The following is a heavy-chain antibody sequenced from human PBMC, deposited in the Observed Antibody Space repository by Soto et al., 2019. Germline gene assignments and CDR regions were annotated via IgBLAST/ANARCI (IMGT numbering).Heavy chain of an antibody. CDR1: GYTFTSYG. CDR3: ARGPMGFVVVPAAIPYSSSWYEYNRFDP. D-gene: IGHD2-2*01. CDR2: ISAYNGNT. J-gene: IGHJ5*02. V-gene: IGHV1-18*01. Sequence: ASVKVSCKASGYTFTSYGISWVRQAPGQGLEWMGWISAYNGNTNYAQKLQGRVTMTTDTSTSTAYMELRSLRSDDTAVYYRARGPMGFVVVPAAIPYSSSWYEYNRFDPWGQGTLVTVSS.